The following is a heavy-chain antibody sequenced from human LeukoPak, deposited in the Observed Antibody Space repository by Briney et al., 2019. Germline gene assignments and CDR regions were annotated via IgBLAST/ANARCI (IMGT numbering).Heavy chain of an antibody. CDR2: IYTSGST. V-gene: IGHV4-61*02. Sequence: SQTLSLTCTVSGGSINSGSYYWSWIRQPAGKGLEWIGRIYTSGSTNYNPSLKSRVTISVDTSKNQFSLKLSSVTAADTAVYYCASGAGAWYFDLWGRGTLVTVSS. J-gene: IGHJ2*01. CDR1: GGSINSGSYY. CDR3: ASGAGAWYFDL. D-gene: IGHD3-10*01.